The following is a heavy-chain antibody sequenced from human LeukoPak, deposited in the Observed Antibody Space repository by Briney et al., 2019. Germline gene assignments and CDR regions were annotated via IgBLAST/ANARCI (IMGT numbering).Heavy chain of an antibody. J-gene: IGHJ4*02. CDR3: VAIAVAGQFY. D-gene: IGHD6-19*01. CDR2: IAYDGSDK. Sequence: GGSLRLSCAASGFAFSGYGMHWVRLAPGKGLEWVTYIAYDGSDKFYADSVRGRFTISRDNSKNTLYVQMNSLRVEDTAMYYCVAIAVAGQFYWGQGTLVTVSS. V-gene: IGHV3-30*02. CDR1: GFAFSGYG.